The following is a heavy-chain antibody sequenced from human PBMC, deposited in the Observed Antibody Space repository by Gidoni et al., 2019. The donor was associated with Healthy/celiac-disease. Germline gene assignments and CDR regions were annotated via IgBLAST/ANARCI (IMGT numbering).Heavy chain of an antibody. CDR2: ISWDGGST. V-gene: IGHV3-43*01. J-gene: IGHJ4*02. D-gene: IGHD3-22*01. CDR3: AKDGGSGYYQFDY. CDR1: GFPFDDYT. Sequence: EVQLVESGGVVVQPGGSLRLSCAASGFPFDDYTMHWVRQAPGKGLEWVSLISWDGGSTYYADSVKGRFTITRDNSKNSLYLQMNSLRTEDTALYYCAKDGGSGYYQFDYWGQGTLVTVSS.